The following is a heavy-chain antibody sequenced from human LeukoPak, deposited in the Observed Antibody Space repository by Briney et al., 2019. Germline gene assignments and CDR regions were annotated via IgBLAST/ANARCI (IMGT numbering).Heavy chain of an antibody. Sequence: GGSLRLSCAASGFTFRGYGMSWVRQAPGKGLEWVSSISSSSSYIYYADSVKGRFTISRDNAKNSLYLQMNSLRIEDTALYYCAKAMQDSFHLWGPGTMVTVSS. CDR3: AKAMQDSFHL. J-gene: IGHJ3*01. V-gene: IGHV3-21*04. CDR2: ISSSSSYI. CDR1: GFTFRGYG.